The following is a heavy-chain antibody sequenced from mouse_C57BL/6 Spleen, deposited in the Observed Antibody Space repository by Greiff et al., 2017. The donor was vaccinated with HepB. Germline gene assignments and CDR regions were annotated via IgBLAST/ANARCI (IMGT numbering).Heavy chain of an antibody. CDR1: GYAFSSYW. CDR3: ARSGTTVVATRGAWFAY. CDR2: IYPGDGDT. Sequence: QVQLKESGAELVKPGASVKISCKASGYAFSSYWMNWVKQRPGKGLEWIGQIYPGDGDTNYNGKFKGKATLTADKSSSTAYMQLSSLTSEDSAVYFCARSGTTVVATRGAWFAYWGQGTLVTVSA. V-gene: IGHV1-80*01. D-gene: IGHD1-1*01. J-gene: IGHJ3*01.